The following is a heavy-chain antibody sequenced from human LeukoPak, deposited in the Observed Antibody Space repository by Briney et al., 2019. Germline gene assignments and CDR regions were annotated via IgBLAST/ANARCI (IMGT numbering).Heavy chain of an antibody. CDR1: GFTFGDYA. V-gene: IGHV3-49*04. D-gene: IGHD4-11*01. CDR2: IRSKAYGGTT. Sequence: GGSLRLSCTASGFTFGDYAMSWVRQAPGKGLEWVGLIRSKAYGGTTEYAASVKGRFTISRDDSKSIAYLQMNSLKTEDTAVYYCTSLYSNYGGHFDYWGQGTLVTVSS. CDR3: TSLYSNYGGHFDY. J-gene: IGHJ4*02.